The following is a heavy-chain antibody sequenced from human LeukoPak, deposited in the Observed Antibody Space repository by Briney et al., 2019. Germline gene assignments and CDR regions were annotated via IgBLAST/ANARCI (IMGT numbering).Heavy chain of an antibody. D-gene: IGHD2-2*01. CDR2: INPNSGGT. Sequence: ASEKVSCKASGYTFTGYYMHWVRQAPGQGLEWMGWINPNSGGTNYAQKFQGRVTMTRDTSISTAYMELSRLRSDDTAVYYCARDGSDGSGYCSSTSCPFYYYYYYMDVWGKETTVTVSS. V-gene: IGHV1-2*02. CDR1: GYTFTGYY. CDR3: ARDGSDGSGYCSSTSCPFYYYYYYMDV. J-gene: IGHJ6*03.